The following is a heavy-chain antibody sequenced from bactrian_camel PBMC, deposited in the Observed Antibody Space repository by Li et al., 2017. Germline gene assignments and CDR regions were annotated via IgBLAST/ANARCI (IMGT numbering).Heavy chain of an antibody. Sequence: QVQPVESGGGSVQAGGSLTLSCTASGLTSDDFAMGWYRQRLGTGCNLVAVMSSDGSSYYSDSVKGRFTISQDNAKNTVYLQMNDVKPEDAAVYYCVPVALEERDGLVSCARWSQGTQVTVS. V-gene: IGHV3S55*01. J-gene: IGHJ4*01. D-gene: IGHD1*01. CDR2: MSSDGSS. CDR1: GLTSDDFA.